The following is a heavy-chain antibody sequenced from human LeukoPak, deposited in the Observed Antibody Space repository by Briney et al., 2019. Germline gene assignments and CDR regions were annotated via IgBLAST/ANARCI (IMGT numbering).Heavy chain of an antibody. D-gene: IGHD6-6*01. CDR3: ARTIYSSSSYYYYVMDV. Sequence: GESLRIFCKGSGYSVTSYWISWGRQMPGKGLVGMGRIDPSDSYNNYSPSFQGHVTISADKSISTAYLQWSSLKASDTAMYYCARTIYSSSSYYYYVMDVWGQGTTVTVSS. V-gene: IGHV5-10-1*01. CDR1: GYSVTSYW. J-gene: IGHJ6*01. CDR2: IDPSDSYN.